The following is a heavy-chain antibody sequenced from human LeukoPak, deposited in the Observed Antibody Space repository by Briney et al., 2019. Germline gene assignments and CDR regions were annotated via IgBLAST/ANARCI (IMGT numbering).Heavy chain of an antibody. CDR2: ISTSGTSI. J-gene: IGHJ4*02. V-gene: IGHV3-48*03. CDR1: AFTVSSYE. CDR3: ARTDSCVGGWYIFDY. D-gene: IGHD6-19*01. Sequence: GGSLRLSCAASAFTVSSYEMSWVRQAPGKGLEWVSYISTSGTSIYYSDSVKGRFTISRDNAKNSLYLQMNSLRAEDTAVYYCARTDSCVGGWYIFDYWGQGTLVSVSS.